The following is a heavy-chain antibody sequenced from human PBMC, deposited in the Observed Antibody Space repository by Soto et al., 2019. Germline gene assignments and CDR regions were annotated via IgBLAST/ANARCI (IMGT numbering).Heavy chain of an antibody. CDR2: ISDDGSNT. CDR3: AREVYYDFWSGFNPHPYYFDD. J-gene: IGHJ4*02. D-gene: IGHD3-3*01. Sequence: QVQLVESGGGVVQPGRSLRLSCAASGFTFSRHTMHWVRQAPGKGLEWVAAISDDGSNTYYADSVKGRFTISRDNSKNSLDLQMNSLSTEDTAVHYCAREVYYDFWSGFNPHPYYFDDWGQGTLVTVSS. CDR1: GFTFSRHT. V-gene: IGHV3-30-3*01.